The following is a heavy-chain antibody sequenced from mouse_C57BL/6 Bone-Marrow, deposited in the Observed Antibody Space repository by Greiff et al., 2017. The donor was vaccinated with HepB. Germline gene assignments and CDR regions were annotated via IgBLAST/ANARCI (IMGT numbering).Heavy chain of an antibody. CDR2: IHPNSGST. CDR1: GYTFTSYW. D-gene: IGHD1-1*01. Sequence: QVQLQQPGAELVKPGASVKLSCKASGYTFTSYWMHWVKQRPGQGLEWIGMIHPNSGSTNYNEKFKSKAILTVDKSACTAYMQLSSLTSEDSAVYYCARQCTGAWFAYWGQGTLVTVSA. CDR3: ARQCTGAWFAY. J-gene: IGHJ3*01. V-gene: IGHV1-64*01.